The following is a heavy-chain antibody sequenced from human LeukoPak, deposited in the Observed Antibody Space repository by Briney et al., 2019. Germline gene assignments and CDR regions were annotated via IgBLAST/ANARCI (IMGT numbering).Heavy chain of an antibody. CDR2: IKEDGSAK. D-gene: IGHD4-11*01. CDR1: GFTFSSSW. V-gene: IGHV3-7*01. J-gene: IGHJ3*02. CDR3: ARGYSNYGYAFDI. Sequence: GGSLRLSCAASGFTFSSSWMSWLRQAPGKGLEWVADIKEDGSAKYYVDSVKGRFTISRDNAKNSLYLQMNSLRAEDTAVYYCARGYSNYGYAFDIWGQGTMVTVSS.